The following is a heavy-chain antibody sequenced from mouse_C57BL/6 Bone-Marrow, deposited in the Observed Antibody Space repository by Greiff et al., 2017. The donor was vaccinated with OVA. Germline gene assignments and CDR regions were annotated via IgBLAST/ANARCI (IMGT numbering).Heavy chain of an antibody. CDR2: IDPEDGDT. D-gene: IGHD1-1*01. CDR3: TSSTRLLLRSRWYFEV. J-gene: IGHJ1*03. CDR1: GFTITDYY. Sequence: VQLQQSGAELVRPGASVKLSCTASGFTITDYYMHWVKQRPEQGLEWIGRIDPEDGDTEYAPKFQGKATMTADTSSNTAYLQLSSLTSEDTAVYYCTSSTRLLLRSRWYFEVWGTGTTVTVSS. V-gene: IGHV14-1*01.